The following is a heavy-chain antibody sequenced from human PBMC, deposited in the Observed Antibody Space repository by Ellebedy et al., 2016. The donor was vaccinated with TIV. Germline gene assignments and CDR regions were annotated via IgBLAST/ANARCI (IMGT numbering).Heavy chain of an antibody. CDR1: GFRFIDFA. D-gene: IGHD1-26*01. J-gene: IGHJ5*02. CDR2: MTGSGGT. Sequence: GESLKISCATSGFRFIDFAMAWVRHTPGKGLECVAAMTGSGGTYYAGSVKGRFTISRDNSKNTLYLQMNSLTVDDTAVYYCARDSETPYSAAYWSQNRFDPWGQGTLVTVSS. V-gene: IGHV3-23*01. CDR3: ARDSETPYSAAYWSQNRFDP.